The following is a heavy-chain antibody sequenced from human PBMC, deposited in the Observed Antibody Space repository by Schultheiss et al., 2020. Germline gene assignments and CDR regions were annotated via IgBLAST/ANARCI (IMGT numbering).Heavy chain of an antibody. Sequence: SETLFLTCTVSGGSISSSSYYWGWIRQPPGKGLEWIGSIYYSGSTNYNPSLQTRATISLDMSTNQFSLKLSSVTAADTAVYYCARGGRDYVWGSYRSTHYFDYWGQGTLVTVSS. CDR1: GGSISSSSYY. CDR2: IYYSGST. CDR3: ARGGRDYVWGSYRSTHYFDY. J-gene: IGHJ4*02. D-gene: IGHD3-16*02. V-gene: IGHV4-39*07.